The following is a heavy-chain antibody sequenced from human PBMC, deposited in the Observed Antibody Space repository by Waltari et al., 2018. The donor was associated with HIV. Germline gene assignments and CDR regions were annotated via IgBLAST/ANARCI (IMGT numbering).Heavy chain of an antibody. CDR1: GLPFSGSW. Sequence: EVQLVVSGGGLVQPGGSLRLSCGASGLPFSGSWMCWVRQAPGKGLEWVANRKQDGSEKYYVDSVNGRFTISRDNAENSLYLQMNSLRAEDTAVYYCARGGFYGSGSKVNWGQGTLVTVSS. V-gene: IGHV3-7*04. J-gene: IGHJ4*02. CDR3: ARGGFYGSGSKVN. D-gene: IGHD3-10*01. CDR2: RKQDGSEK.